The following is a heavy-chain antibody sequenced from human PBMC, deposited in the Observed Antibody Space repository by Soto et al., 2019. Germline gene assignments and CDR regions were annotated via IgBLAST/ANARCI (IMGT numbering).Heavy chain of an antibody. Sequence: QVQLQESGPGLVLPSETLSLTCSVTGGSISDIFWNWVRRPPGKGLEWIGYAHYSRTAKYNPSLKSRVTMSLDSSKNQISLRLSSVTAADTAIYYCAKWVSPHRAFAIGGQGTMVTVSS. CDR1: GGSISDIF. V-gene: IGHV4-59*08. CDR2: AHYSRTA. D-gene: IGHD1-26*01. J-gene: IGHJ3*02. CDR3: AKWVSPHRAFAI.